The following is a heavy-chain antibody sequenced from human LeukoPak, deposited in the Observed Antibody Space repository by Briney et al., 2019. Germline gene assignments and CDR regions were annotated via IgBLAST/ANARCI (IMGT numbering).Heavy chain of an antibody. CDR2: IYYSGST. J-gene: IGHJ4*02. CDR3: ARQGAGVPFDY. V-gene: IGHV4-59*08. D-gene: IGHD3-10*01. Sequence: PSETLSLTCTVSGGSIRSYYWSWIRQPPGKGLEWIGYIYYSGSTNYNPSLKSRVTISVDTSKNQFSLKLSSVTAADAAVYYCARQGAGVPFDYWGRGTLVTVSS. CDR1: GGSIRSYY.